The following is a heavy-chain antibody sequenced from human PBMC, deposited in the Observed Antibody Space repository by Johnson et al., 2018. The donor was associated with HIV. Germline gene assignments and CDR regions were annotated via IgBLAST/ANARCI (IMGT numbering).Heavy chain of an antibody. V-gene: IGHV3-20*04. J-gene: IGHJ3*02. CDR3: ARGYSSSWRNAFDI. Sequence: QLLESGGDLVQPGGSLRLSCAASGFTFSSYWMSWVRQAPGKGLEWVSGINWNGGSTDYVDSVKGRFTISRDNAKKSLYLQMNSLRAEDTALYYCARGYSSSWRNAFDIWGQGTMVTVSS. CDR1: GFTFSSYW. D-gene: IGHD6-13*01. CDR2: INWNGGST.